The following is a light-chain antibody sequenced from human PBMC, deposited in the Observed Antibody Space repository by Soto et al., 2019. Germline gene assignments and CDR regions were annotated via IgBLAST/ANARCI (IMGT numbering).Light chain of an antibody. Sequence: DIVMTQSPDSLAVSLGERATINCKSSQSILYSSNNKNYLAWYQQKPGQRPKLLIYWASTRESGVPDRFSGSGSGTDFTLTISRLQAEDEAVYYCLQYYTTHGAFGQGTKVEIK. CDR3: LQYYTTHGA. CDR2: WAS. V-gene: IGKV4-1*01. J-gene: IGKJ1*01. CDR1: QSILYSSNNKNY.